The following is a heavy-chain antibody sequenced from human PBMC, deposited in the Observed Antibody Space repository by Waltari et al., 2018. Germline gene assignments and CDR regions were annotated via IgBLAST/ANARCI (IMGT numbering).Heavy chain of an antibody. CDR2: IYYSGST. CDR1: GGSISSSSYY. D-gene: IGHD6-13*01. V-gene: IGHV4-39*07. J-gene: IGHJ5*02. CDR3: AREDQQLGWFDP. Sequence: QLQLQESGPGLVKPSETLSLTCTVSGGSISSSSYYWGWIRQPPGKGLEWIGSIYYSGSTYDNPSLKSRVTISVDTSKNQFSLKLSSVTAADTAVYYCAREDQQLGWFDPWGQGTLVTVSS.